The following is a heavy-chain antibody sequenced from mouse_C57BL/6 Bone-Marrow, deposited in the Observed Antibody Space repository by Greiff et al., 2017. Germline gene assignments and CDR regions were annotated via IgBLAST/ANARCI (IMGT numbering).Heavy chain of an antibody. V-gene: IGHV1-54*01. Sequence: VQVVESGAELVRPGTSVKVSCKASGYAFTNSLIEWVKQRPGQGLEWIGVINPGSGGTNYNEKFKGKATLTADKSSSTAYMQLSSLTSEDSAVYFCARSRLLRLDYWGQGTTLTVSS. J-gene: IGHJ2*01. CDR3: ARSRLLRLDY. CDR1: GYAFTNSL. CDR2: INPGSGGT. D-gene: IGHD2-3*01.